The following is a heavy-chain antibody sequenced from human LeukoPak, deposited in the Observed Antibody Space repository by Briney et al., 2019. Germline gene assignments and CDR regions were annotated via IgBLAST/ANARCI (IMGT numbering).Heavy chain of an antibody. CDR1: GFTFSSYS. Sequence: GGSLRLSCAASGFTFSSYSMNWVRQAPGKGLEWVSAISSSGGSTYYADSVKGRFTISRDNSKNTLYLQMNSLRAEDTAVYYCTRSRYDYIWGIDYWGQGTLVTVSS. D-gene: IGHD3-16*01. CDR3: TRSRYDYIWGIDY. CDR2: ISSSGGST. V-gene: IGHV3-23*01. J-gene: IGHJ4*02.